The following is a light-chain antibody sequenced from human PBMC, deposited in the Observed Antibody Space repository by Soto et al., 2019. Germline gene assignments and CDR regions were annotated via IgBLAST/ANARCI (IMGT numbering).Light chain of an antibody. V-gene: IGKV3D-15*01. CDR2: DAS. CDR1: QSVSNN. Sequence: EIVMTQSPATLSVSPGERATLTCRASQSVSNNLAWYQQKPGQAPRLLIYDASIRATGIPARFSGSGSGTEFTLTISSLQSEDFAVYYCQQYNKWPPYTFGQGTKLEI. CDR3: QQYNKWPPYT. J-gene: IGKJ2*01.